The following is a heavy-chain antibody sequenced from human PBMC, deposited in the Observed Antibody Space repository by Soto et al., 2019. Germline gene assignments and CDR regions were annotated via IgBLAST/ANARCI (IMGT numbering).Heavy chain of an antibody. D-gene: IGHD6-19*01. CDR1: GGSISSSTYY. Sequence: QLQLQESGPGLVKPSETLSLTCTVSGGSISSSTYYWGWIRQPPGKGLEWIGSIFYSGSRYYNPSLKSRVSMSVDTSKNQFSRKLSSMTAADTALYYCASPGPSIAVSFPFDYWGQGTLVTVSS. J-gene: IGHJ4*02. V-gene: IGHV4-39*01. CDR3: ASPGPSIAVSFPFDY. CDR2: IFYSGSR.